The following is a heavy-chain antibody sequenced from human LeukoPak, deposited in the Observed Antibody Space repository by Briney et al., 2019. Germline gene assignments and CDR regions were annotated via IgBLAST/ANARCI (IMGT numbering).Heavy chain of an antibody. CDR3: SELGITMIGGV. J-gene: IGHJ6*04. V-gene: IGHV3-30*18. CDR1: GFTFSKYE. CDR2: LSYDGSNT. D-gene: IGHD3-10*02. Sequence: GGSLRLSCAASGFTFSKYEMNWACQAPGKGLEWVAVLSYDGSNTNYADCVKGRFSFSRDNSKNTLYLQMNSLRAEDTAVYYCSELGITMIGGVWGKGTTVTISS.